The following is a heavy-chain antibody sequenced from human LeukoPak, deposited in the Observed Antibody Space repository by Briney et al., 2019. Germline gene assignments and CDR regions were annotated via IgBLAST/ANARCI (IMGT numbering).Heavy chain of an antibody. CDR3: ARDPGIAAAGNSFHP. CDR2: INPNSGVT. D-gene: IGHD6-13*01. Sequence: GASVKVSCKASGYTFTDYYMHWVRQAPGQGLEWMGRINPNSGVTKYAERFQGRVTMTRDTSISTAYMELSRLRSDDAAVYYCARDPGIAAAGNSFHPWGQGTLVTVSS. CDR1: GYTFTDYY. V-gene: IGHV1-2*06. J-gene: IGHJ5*02.